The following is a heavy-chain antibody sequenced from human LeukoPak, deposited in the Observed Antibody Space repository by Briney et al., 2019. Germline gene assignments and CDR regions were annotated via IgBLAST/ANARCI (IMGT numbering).Heavy chain of an antibody. CDR1: GYTFTSYG. Sequence: ASVKVSCKASGYTFTSYGISWVRQAPGQGLEWMGWINPNSGGTNYAQKFQGRVTMTRDTSISTAYMELSRLRSDDTAVYYCARVASKKETVAGTGYWGQGTLVTVSS. J-gene: IGHJ4*02. D-gene: IGHD6-19*01. V-gene: IGHV1-2*02. CDR2: INPNSGGT. CDR3: ARVASKKETVAGTGY.